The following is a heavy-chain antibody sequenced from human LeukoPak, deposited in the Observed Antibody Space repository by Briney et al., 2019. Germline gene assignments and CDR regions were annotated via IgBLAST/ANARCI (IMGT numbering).Heavy chain of an antibody. J-gene: IGHJ4*02. CDR1: GGSINTYY. V-gene: IGHV4-59*08. CDR3: ARHGGGNSLYYFVY. Sequence: PSETLSLTCTVSGGSINTYYWSWIRQPPGKGLEWIGYIYYRASTHYNPSLQSRVTMSVDTSKNQFSLKLSSVTAADTAVYYCARHGGGNSLYYFVYWGQGTLVTVSS. D-gene: IGHD4-23*01. CDR2: IYYRAST.